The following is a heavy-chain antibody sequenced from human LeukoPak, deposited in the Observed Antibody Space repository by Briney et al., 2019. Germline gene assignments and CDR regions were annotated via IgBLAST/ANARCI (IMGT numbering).Heavy chain of an antibody. J-gene: IGHJ4*02. CDR2: ISSSSGTI. V-gene: IGHV3-48*02. D-gene: IGHD5-12*01. CDR3: ASGHSGWAY. Sequence: AGGSLRLSCAASGFTLSSHTMNWVRQAPGKGLEWVSYISSSSGTIYYADSVKGRFTISRDNAKNSLYLQMNSLRDEDTAVYYCASGHSGWAYWGQGTLVTVSS. CDR1: GFTLSSHT.